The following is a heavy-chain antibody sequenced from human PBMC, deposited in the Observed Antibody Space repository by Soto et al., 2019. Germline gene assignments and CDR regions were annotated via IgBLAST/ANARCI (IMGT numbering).Heavy chain of an antibody. CDR1: GYSFTSYW. Sequence: GEALKISCQGSGYSFTSYWIGWVRQMPGKGLEWMGIIYPGASDTRYSPSFQGQVTISADKSISTAYLQWSSLKASDTAMYYCARHPTDSSGYYPFDYWGQGTLVTVSS. CDR3: ARHPTDSSGYYPFDY. D-gene: IGHD3-22*01. V-gene: IGHV5-51*01. J-gene: IGHJ4*02. CDR2: IYPGASDT.